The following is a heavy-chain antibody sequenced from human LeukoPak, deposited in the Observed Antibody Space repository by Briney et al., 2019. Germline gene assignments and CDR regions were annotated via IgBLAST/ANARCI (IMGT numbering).Heavy chain of an antibody. V-gene: IGHV4-34*01. D-gene: IGHD1-1*01. CDR2: INHRGDT. CDR3: ARGPTISETGYFDY. Sequence: SETLSLTCAVYGGFFSSYYWRWLRQSPGKGLEWIAEINHRGDTNYNPSVKSRVTISVDTSKNQFSLKVTSLTAADTAVYYCARGPTISETGYFDYWGQGTLVTVSS. J-gene: IGHJ4*03. CDR1: GGFFSSYY.